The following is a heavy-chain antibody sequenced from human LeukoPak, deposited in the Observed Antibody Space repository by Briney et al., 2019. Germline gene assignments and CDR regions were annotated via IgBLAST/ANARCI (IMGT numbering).Heavy chain of an antibody. CDR2: IYHSGST. Sequence: SETLSLTCTVSGGSISSGGYYWSWIRQPPGKGLEWIGYIYHSGSTYYNPSLKSRVTISVDRSKNQFSLKLSSVTAADTAVYYCARGNSGSPPERGAFDIWGQGTMVTVSS. CDR1: GGSISSGGYY. CDR3: ARGNSGSPPERGAFDI. V-gene: IGHV4-30-2*01. D-gene: IGHD1-26*01. J-gene: IGHJ3*02.